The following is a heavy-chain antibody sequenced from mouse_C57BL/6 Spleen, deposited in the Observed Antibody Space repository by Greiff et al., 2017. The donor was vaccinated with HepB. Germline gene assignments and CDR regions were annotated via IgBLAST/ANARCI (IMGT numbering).Heavy chain of an antibody. CDR2: ISNGGGST. J-gene: IGHJ3*01. D-gene: IGHD1-1*01. CDR3: ARQGYGSSLAWFAY. Sequence: EVQLVESGGGLVQPGGSLKLSCAASGFTFSDYYMYWVRQTPEKRLEWVAYISNGGGSTYYPATVKGRFTISRDNAKNTLYLQMSRLKSEDTAMYYCARQGYGSSLAWFAYWGQGTLVTVSA. V-gene: IGHV5-12*01. CDR1: GFTFSDYY.